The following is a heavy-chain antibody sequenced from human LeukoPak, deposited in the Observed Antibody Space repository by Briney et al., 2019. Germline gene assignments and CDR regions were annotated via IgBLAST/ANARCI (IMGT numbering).Heavy chain of an antibody. Sequence: ASVKVSCKASGYTFTNYYIHWVRQAPGQGLEWMGLINPGGDNTDYAQNFQGRVTMTRDTSTSTVYMGLRSLRSDDTAVYYYARGVLPGSHYFDYWGQGTLVTVSS. V-gene: IGHV1-46*01. D-gene: IGHD6-13*01. CDR2: INPGGDNT. CDR1: GYTFTNYY. J-gene: IGHJ4*02. CDR3: ARGVLPGSHYFDY.